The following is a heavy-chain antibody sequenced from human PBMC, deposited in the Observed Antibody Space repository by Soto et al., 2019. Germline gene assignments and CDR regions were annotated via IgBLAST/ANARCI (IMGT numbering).Heavy chain of an antibody. CDR3: ANDHNLAYCGGDCKNRGSDS. V-gene: IGHV1-46*01. CDR2: INPSNCNT. D-gene: IGHD2-21*02. CDR1: GYTFTSYY. Sequence: ASVKVSCKASGYTFTSYYMHWVRQAPGQGLEWMGIINPSNCNTNYAQKFQGRVTITADESTSTAYMELSSLRSEDTAVYYCANDHNLAYCGGDCKNRGSDSWGQGTLVTVSS. J-gene: IGHJ5*01.